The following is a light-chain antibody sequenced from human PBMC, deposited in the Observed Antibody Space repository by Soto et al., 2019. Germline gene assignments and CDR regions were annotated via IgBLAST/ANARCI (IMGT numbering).Light chain of an antibody. CDR2: DAS. Sequence: EIVLTQSPATLSLSPGERATLSCRASQSVSSYLVWYQRKPDHAPRLLIYDASTRATGIPARFSGSGSGTDFTLTISSLEAEDVAVYYCQQCSNWPFTFGGGTKVDIK. V-gene: IGKV3-11*01. CDR1: QSVSSY. J-gene: IGKJ4*01. CDR3: QQCSNWPFT.